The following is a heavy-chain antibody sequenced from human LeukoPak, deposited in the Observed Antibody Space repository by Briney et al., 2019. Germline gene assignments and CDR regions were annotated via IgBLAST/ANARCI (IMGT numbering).Heavy chain of an antibody. J-gene: IGHJ6*02. CDR2: ISPDSNYK. D-gene: IGHD4-11*01. V-gene: IGHV3-21*04. Sequence: GESLRLSCAASGFTFSTYSMNWLRLAPGKGLEWVSSISPDSNYKYYVDSVKGRFTISRDNAKSSLYLQMNSLRAEDTAIYYCARDQGDSNDYYGMDVWGQGTTVTVSS. CDR1: GFTFSTYS. CDR3: ARDQGDSNDYYGMDV.